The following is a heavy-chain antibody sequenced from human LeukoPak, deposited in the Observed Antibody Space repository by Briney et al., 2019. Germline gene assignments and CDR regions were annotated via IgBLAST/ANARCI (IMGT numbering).Heavy chain of an antibody. Sequence: ASVKVYCKASGYTFTSYDINWVRQATGQGLEWMGWMNPNSGNTGYAQKFQGRVTMTRNTSISTAYMELSSLRSEDTAVYYCASLGYYYDSSGYSHYFDYWGQGTLVTVSS. CDR1: GYTFTSYD. D-gene: IGHD3-22*01. V-gene: IGHV1-8*01. J-gene: IGHJ4*02. CDR2: MNPNSGNT. CDR3: ASLGYYYDSSGYSHYFDY.